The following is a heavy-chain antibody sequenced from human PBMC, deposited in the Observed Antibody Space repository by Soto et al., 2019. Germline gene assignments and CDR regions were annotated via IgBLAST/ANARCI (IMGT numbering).Heavy chain of an antibody. CDR1: GYTFTGYY. J-gene: IGHJ5*02. Sequence: GASVKVSCKASGYTFTGYYMHWVRQAPGQGLEWMGWINPNSGGTNYAQKFQGRVTMTRDTSISTAYMELSRLRSGDAAVYYCARGMGELRFLEWLNWFDPWGQGTLVTVSS. CDR3: ARGMGELRFLEWLNWFDP. D-gene: IGHD3-3*01. CDR2: INPNSGGT. V-gene: IGHV1-2*02.